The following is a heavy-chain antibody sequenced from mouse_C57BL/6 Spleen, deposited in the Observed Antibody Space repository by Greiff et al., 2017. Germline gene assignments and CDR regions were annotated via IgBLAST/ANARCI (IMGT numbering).Heavy chain of an antibody. CDR1: GFNINDDY. D-gene: IGHD1-2*01. V-gene: IGHV14-4*01. J-gene: IGHJ1*03. CDR2: IDPENGDT. CDR3: THHYYDNTPAIDV. Sequence: VQLQQPGAELVRPGASVKLSCTASGFNINDDYMHWVKQRPEQGLEWIGCIDPENGDTDYASKFQGKATLTADTSSNTAYLQISSLTSEDAADCYSTHHYYDNTPAIDVWGTGTTVTVSS.